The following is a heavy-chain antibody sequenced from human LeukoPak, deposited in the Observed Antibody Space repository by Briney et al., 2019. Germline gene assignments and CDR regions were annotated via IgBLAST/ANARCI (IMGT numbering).Heavy chain of an antibody. CDR2: VPSDGTT. J-gene: IGHJ4*02. CDR1: GDSVTSSY. V-gene: IGHV4-59*08. D-gene: IGHD2-15*01. CDR3: ARLDCLIEGCYNH. Sequence: SETLSLTCSVSGDSVTSSYWNWIRQPPGKGLEWIGYVPSDGTTNYNPSLRSRLIMSVDTAKTDISLNLTSVTAADTAIYYCARLDCLIEGCYNHWGRGTLVTVSS.